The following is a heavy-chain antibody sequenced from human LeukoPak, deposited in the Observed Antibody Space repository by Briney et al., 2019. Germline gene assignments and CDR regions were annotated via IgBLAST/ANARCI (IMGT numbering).Heavy chain of an antibody. Sequence: SVKVSCKASGGTFSSYAISWVRQAPGQGLEWMGGIIPIFGTANYAQKFQGRVTITADESTSTAYMELSSLRSEDTAVYYCANVGYCSSTSCYWTGWFDPWGQGTLVTVFS. CDR3: ANVGYCSSTSCYWTGWFDP. V-gene: IGHV1-69*13. CDR2: IIPIFGTA. CDR1: GGTFSSYA. J-gene: IGHJ5*02. D-gene: IGHD2-2*03.